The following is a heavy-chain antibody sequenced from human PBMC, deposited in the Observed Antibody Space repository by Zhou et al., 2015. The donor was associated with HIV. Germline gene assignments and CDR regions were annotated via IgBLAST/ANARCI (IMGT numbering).Heavy chain of an antibody. Sequence: QVQLVQSGAEVKKPGSSVKVSCKASGGTFSGSDLSWVRQAPGQGLEWMGRITPMFQTHNYAEKFRARLNITVDRHTSAAYMELSSLTSEDAAVYYCGRGTRYRQYYYYGMAVWGQGTTVIVSS. CDR3: GRGTRYRQYYYYGMAV. CDR2: ITPMFQTH. V-gene: IGHV1-69*06. CDR1: GGTFSGSD. J-gene: IGHJ6*02. D-gene: IGHD3-9*01.